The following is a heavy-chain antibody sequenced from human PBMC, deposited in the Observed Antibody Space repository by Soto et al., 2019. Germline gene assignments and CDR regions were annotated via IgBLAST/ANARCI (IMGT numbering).Heavy chain of an antibody. CDR2: IYHSGST. CDR1: GGSISSSNW. J-gene: IGHJ6*02. V-gene: IGHV4-4*02. CDR3: ARIGITMVRGVIIFYYGMDV. Sequence: PSETLSLTCAVSGGSISSSNWWSWVRQPPGKGLEWIGEIYHSGSTNYNPSLKSRVTISLDKSKNQFSLKLSSVTAADTAVYYCARIGITMVRGVIIFYYGMDVWGQGTTVTVS. D-gene: IGHD3-10*01.